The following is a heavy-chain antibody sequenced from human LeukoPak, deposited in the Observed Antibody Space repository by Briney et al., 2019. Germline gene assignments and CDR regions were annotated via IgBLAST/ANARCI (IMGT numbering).Heavy chain of an antibody. CDR1: GYRFASHW. CDR2: IYPGDSDT. D-gene: IGHD3-10*01. Sequence: GESLKISCQGYGYRFASHWIGWVRQMPGKGPEWLGIIYPGDSDTRYNPSFQGHVIISADKSNSVAYLQWTSLKASDTAMYYCARQSLTVLLWFGEFDYWGQGTLVTVSS. V-gene: IGHV5-51*01. CDR3: ARQSLTVLLWFGEFDY. J-gene: IGHJ4*02.